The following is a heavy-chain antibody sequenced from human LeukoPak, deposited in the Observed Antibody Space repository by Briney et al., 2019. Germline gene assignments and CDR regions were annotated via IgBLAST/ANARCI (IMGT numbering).Heavy chain of an antibody. D-gene: IGHD1-26*01. CDR1: GFTFNNYG. Sequence: PGRSLRLSCAASGFTFNNYGMHWVRQAPGKGLEWVAVISYDGSNKYYADSVKGRFTISRDNSKNTLYLQMNSLRAEDTAVYYCANLPRVGATTGSHDYWGQGTLVTVSS. CDR2: ISYDGSNK. V-gene: IGHV3-30*18. CDR3: ANLPRVGATTGSHDY. J-gene: IGHJ4*02.